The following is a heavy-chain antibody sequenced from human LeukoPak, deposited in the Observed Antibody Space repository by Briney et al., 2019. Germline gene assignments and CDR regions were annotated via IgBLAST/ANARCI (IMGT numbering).Heavy chain of an antibody. J-gene: IGHJ3*01. CDR2: ISGSGGVT. CDR1: GFTFSSYA. CDR3: AKDRRTLDAFDL. V-gene: IGHV3-23*01. Sequence: GGSLRLSCAASGFTFSSYAMSWVRQAPGKGLEWVSTISGSGGVTYYPDSVRGRFTISRDNSKNTLHLQMNSLTAEDTAVYYCAKDRRTLDAFDLWGQGTMVTVSS. D-gene: IGHD2-2*01.